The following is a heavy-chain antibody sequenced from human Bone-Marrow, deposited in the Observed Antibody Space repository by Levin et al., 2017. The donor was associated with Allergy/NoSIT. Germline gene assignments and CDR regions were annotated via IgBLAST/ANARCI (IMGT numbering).Heavy chain of an antibody. Sequence: GESLKISCAASGFTVSSHYMSWVRQAPGKGLEWVSVIYSGGSTYYADSVKGRFTISRDNSKNTLYLQMNSLRAEDTAVYYCARDRRQLVPNGGSYYYGMDVWGQGTTVTVSS. V-gene: IGHV3-66*01. CDR2: IYSGGST. CDR3: ARDRRQLVPNGGSYYYGMDV. D-gene: IGHD6-6*01. J-gene: IGHJ6*02. CDR1: GFTVSSHY.